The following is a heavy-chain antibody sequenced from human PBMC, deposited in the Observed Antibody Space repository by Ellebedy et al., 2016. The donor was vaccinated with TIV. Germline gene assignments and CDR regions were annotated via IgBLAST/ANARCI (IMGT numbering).Heavy chain of an antibody. CDR2: MSPNSGNT. J-gene: IGHJ4*02. CDR3: ARGVAARVDY. Sequence: AASVKVSCKASGYTFTSYALNWVRQATGQGLEWMGWMSPNSGNTGFAQKFQGRVTMTRDTSISTAYMELSSLNSEDTALYYCARGVAARVDYWGQGTLVTVSS. CDR1: GYTFTSYA. D-gene: IGHD6-13*01. V-gene: IGHV1-8*02.